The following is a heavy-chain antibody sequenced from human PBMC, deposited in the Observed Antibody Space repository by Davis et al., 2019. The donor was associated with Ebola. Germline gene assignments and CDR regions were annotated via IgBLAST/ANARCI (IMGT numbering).Heavy chain of an antibody. D-gene: IGHD2-15*01. CDR1: GGSFSVYY. J-gene: IGHJ6*02. CDR3: ARARVVVVAATEVYYYYGMDV. V-gene: IGHV4-34*01. Sequence: GSLTLSCAVYGGSFSVYYSGWIRQPQGKVLGWIGEINQSGSTNYNPSLKSRVTISVDTSKTQFSLKLSSVTAADTAVYYCARARVVVVAATEVYYYYGMDVWGQGTTVTVSS. CDR2: INQSGST.